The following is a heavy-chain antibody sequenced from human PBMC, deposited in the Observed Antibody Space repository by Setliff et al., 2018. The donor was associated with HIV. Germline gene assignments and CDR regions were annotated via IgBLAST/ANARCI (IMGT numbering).Heavy chain of an antibody. CDR1: GGSFSGYY. V-gene: IGHV4-34*01. J-gene: IGHJ4*02. CDR2: INHSGST. CDR3: ARGPNPGAYFDY. D-gene: IGHD2-8*01. Sequence: SETLSLTCAVYGGSFSGYYWSWVRQPPGKGLEWIGEINHSGSTNYSPSLKSRVTISVDSSKNQFSLKLTSVTAADTAVFYCARGPNPGAYFDYWGQGTLVTVSS.